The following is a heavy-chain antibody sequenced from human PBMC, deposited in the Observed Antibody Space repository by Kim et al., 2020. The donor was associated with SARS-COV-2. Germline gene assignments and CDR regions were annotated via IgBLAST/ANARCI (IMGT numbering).Heavy chain of an antibody. CDR3: ARDRIVATIGTRWYYYGMGV. Sequence: GGSLRLSCAASGFTFSSYAMHWVRQAPGKGLEWVAVISYDGSNKYYADSVKGRFTISRDNSKNTLYLQMNSLRAEDTAVYYCARDRIVATIGTRWYYYGMGVWGQGTTVTVSS. D-gene: IGHD5-12*01. J-gene: IGHJ6*02. CDR2: ISYDGSNK. CDR1: GFTFSSYA. V-gene: IGHV3-30*04.